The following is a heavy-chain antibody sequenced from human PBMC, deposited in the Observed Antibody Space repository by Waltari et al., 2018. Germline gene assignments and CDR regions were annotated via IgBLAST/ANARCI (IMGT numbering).Heavy chain of an antibody. V-gene: IGHV4-34*01. J-gene: IGHJ4*02. D-gene: IGHD3-3*01. CDR2: INHSGST. CDR3: ARGAKNFWSGYFIDY. Sequence: QVQLQQWGAGLLKPSETLSLTCAVYGGSFRGYYWSWLRQPPGKGLEWIGEINHSGSTNYNPSLKSRVTISVDTSKNQFSLKLSSVTAADTAVYYCARGAKNFWSGYFIDYWGQGTLVTVSS. CDR1: GGSFRGYY.